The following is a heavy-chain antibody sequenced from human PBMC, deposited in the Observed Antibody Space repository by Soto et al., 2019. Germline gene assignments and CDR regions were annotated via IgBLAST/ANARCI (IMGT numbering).Heavy chain of an antibody. J-gene: IGHJ6*02. CDR1: GFTFSSYA. CDR2: ISGSGGST. Sequence: GGSLRLSCAASGFTFSSYAMSWVRQAPGKGLEWVSAISGSGGSTYYADSVKGRFTISRDNSKNTLYLQMNSLRAEDTAVYYCAKHRVPAAIPNYYYYGMDVWGQGTTVTVSS. V-gene: IGHV3-23*01. D-gene: IGHD2-2*02. CDR3: AKHRVPAAIPNYYYYGMDV.